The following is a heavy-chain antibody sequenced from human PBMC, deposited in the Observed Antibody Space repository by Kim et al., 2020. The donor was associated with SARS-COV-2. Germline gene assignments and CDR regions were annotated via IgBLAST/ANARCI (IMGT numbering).Heavy chain of an antibody. V-gene: IGHV3-30*03. CDR2: ISYDGSNK. Sequence: GGSLRLSCAASGFTFSSYGMHWVRQAPGKGLEWVAVISYDGSNKYYADSVKGRFTISRDNSKNTLYLQMNSLRAEDTAVYYCATPRAIYDFWSGPFDYWGQGTLVTVSS. D-gene: IGHD3-3*01. CDR1: GFTFSSYG. J-gene: IGHJ4*02. CDR3: ATPRAIYDFWSGPFDY.